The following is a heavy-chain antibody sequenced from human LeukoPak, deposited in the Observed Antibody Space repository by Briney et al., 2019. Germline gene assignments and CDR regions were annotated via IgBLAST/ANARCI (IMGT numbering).Heavy chain of an antibody. V-gene: IGHV3-7*01. D-gene: IGHD5-12*01. J-gene: IGHJ4*02. CDR3: ARLWGDATIFDL. Sequence: GGSLRLSCAASEFTFSAFWMSWVRQAPGKGLEWVANINQDGSRKHYVDSVKGRFTVSRDNAEKSLYLQTNSLRAEDTAIYYCARLWGDATIFDLWGQGTRSPSPQ. CDR2: INQDGSRK. CDR1: EFTFSAFW.